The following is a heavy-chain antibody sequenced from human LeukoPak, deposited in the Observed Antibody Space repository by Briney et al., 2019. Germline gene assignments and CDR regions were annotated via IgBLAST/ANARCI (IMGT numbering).Heavy chain of an antibody. CDR2: INVYNGNT. Sequence: EASVTVSCKASGYTFTSYGLSWVRQAPGKGLEWMGRINVYNGNTKYAQKFQGRVTMTTDTSTSTAYMELRSLRSDDTAVYCCARGVVPAARDYYYYYMDGRGKGRTVTVSS. CDR1: GYTFTSYG. D-gene: IGHD2-2*01. J-gene: IGHJ6*03. CDR3: ARGVVPAARDYYYYYMDG. V-gene: IGHV1-18*01.